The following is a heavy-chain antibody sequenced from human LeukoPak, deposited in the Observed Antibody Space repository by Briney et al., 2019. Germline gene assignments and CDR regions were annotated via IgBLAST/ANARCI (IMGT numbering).Heavy chain of an antibody. CDR2: IYYSGST. CDR1: GGSISSGGYY. D-gene: IGHD3-3*01. CDR3: ARSYHLYYDFWSGYPPTKYNWFDP. Sequence: PSQTLSLTCTVSGGSISSGGYYWSWIRQHPGKGLEWIGYIYYSGSTYYNPSLKSRVTISVDTSKNQFSLKLSSVTAADTAVYYCARSYHLYYDFWSGYPPTKYNWFDPWGQGTLVTVSS. J-gene: IGHJ5*02. V-gene: IGHV4-31*03.